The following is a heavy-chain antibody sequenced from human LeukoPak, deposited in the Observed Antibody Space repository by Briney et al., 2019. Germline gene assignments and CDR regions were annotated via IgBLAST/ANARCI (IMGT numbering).Heavy chain of an antibody. CDR1: GGSISSSGYY. V-gene: IGHV4-39*07. CDR3: ARGRRNYYDSSGYYRPPFDY. Sequence: PSETLSLTCTVSGGSISSSGYYWGWIRQPPGKGLEWIGEIYHSGSTNYNPSLKSRVTISVDTSKNQFSLKLSSVTAADTAVYYCARGRRNYYDSSGYYRPPFDYWGQGTLVTVSS. CDR2: IYHSGST. J-gene: IGHJ4*02. D-gene: IGHD3-22*01.